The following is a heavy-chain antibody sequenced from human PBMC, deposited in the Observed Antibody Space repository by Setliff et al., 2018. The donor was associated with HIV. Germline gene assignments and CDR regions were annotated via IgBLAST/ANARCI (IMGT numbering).Heavy chain of an antibody. D-gene: IGHD3-22*01. CDR2: IYSRGPT. CDR1: GASITSGSYY. CDR3: ARDDSGYYYDY. Sequence: SETLSLTCNVSGASITSGSYYWSWIRRPAGKGLEWIGRIYSRGPTNYNPSLRSRVIISVDTSKNQLSLSLSSVTAADTAVYYCARDDSGYYYDYWGQGKLVTVSS. V-gene: IGHV4-61*02. J-gene: IGHJ4*02.